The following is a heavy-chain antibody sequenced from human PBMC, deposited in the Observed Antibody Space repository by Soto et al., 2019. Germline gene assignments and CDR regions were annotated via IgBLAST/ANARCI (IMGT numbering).Heavy chain of an antibody. J-gene: IGHJ6*02. CDR3: ARSPDSSGYYPRWYYYGMDV. CDR2: IYHSGST. D-gene: IGHD3-22*01. V-gene: IGHV4-4*02. CDR1: GGSISSSNW. Sequence: QVQLQESGPGLVKPSGTLSLTCAVSGGSISSSNWWSWVRQPPGKGLEWIGEIYHSGSTNYNPSLKSRVTISVDKSENQFSLKLSSVTAADTAVYYCARSPDSSGYYPRWYYYGMDVWGQGTTVTVSS.